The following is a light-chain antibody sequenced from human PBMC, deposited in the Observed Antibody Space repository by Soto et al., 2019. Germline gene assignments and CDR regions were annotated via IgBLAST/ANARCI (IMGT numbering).Light chain of an antibody. Sequence: DIQMTQPPSSLSASVGDRVTITCRASQSIGTNLNWYHQKPGKAPNLLIYDASSLQSGVPSRFSGSGSGTDFTLTISSLQPEDFATYFCQQYYSFPRTFGQGTKLEIK. CDR2: DAS. CDR1: QSIGTN. CDR3: QQYYSFPRT. V-gene: IGKV1-39*01. J-gene: IGKJ2*01.